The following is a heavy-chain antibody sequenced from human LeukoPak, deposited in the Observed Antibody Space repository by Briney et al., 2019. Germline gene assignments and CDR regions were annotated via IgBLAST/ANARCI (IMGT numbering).Heavy chain of an antibody. CDR2: ISAYNGNT. J-gene: IGHJ5*02. V-gene: IGHV1-18*01. CDR3: ARNWIAAAGIGNWFDP. D-gene: IGHD6-13*01. Sequence: ASVKVSCKASGYTFTSYGIGWVRQAPGQGLEWMGWISAYNGNTNYAKKLQGRVTMTTDTSTSTAYMELRSLRSDDTAVYYCARNWIAAAGIGNWFDPWGQGTLVTVSS. CDR1: GYTFTSYG.